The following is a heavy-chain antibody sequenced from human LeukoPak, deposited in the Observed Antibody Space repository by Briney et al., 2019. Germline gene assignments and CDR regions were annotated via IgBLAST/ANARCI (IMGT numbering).Heavy chain of an antibody. J-gene: IGHJ6*02. CDR2: IYTSGST. CDR3: ARDLCSGGSCYRYYYGMDV. CDR1: GGSISSYY. D-gene: IGHD2-15*01. V-gene: IGHV4-4*07. Sequence: PSETLSLTCTVSGGSISSYYWSWIRQPAGKGLEWIGRIYTSGSTNYNPSLKSRVTMSVDTSKNQFSLKLSSVTAADTAVYYCARDLCSGGSCYRYYYGMDVWGQGTTVTVSS.